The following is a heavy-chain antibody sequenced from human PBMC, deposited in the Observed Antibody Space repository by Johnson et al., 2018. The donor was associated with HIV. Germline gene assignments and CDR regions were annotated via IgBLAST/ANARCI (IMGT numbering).Heavy chain of an antibody. J-gene: IGHJ3*02. CDR3: GRGGRVVMEDVFGI. CDR2: ISYDGSNK. Sequence: QVQLVESGGGVVQPGRSLRLSCAASGFTFSSYAMHWVRQAPGKGLEWVAVISYDGSNKYYADSVKGRFTISRDDAKNLLFLQMNSLTADDTAVYYCGRGGRVVMEDVFGIWGQGTMVTVSS. CDR1: GFTFSSYA. V-gene: IGHV3-30-3*01. D-gene: IGHD3-3*01.